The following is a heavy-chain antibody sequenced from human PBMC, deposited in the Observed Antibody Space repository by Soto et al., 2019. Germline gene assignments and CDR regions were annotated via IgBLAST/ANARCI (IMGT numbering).Heavy chain of an antibody. CDR1: GFTFSSYW. V-gene: IGHV3-74*01. D-gene: IGHD2-8*01. CDR3: ARLTNTSPQN. Sequence: EVQLVESGGGLVQPGGSLSLSCAASGFTFSSYWMHWVRQAPGKGLVWVSSISTDASSTSNADPVKGRFTISRDNAKNTLYLQMNSVRAEDTAVYYFARLTNTSPQNWGQGTLVSVSP. J-gene: IGHJ1*01. CDR2: ISTDASST.